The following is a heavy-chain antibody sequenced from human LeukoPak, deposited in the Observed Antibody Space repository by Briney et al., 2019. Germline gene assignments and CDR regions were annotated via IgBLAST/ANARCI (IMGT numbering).Heavy chain of an antibody. CDR3: ARDEPLAVAGTYTIFDY. Sequence: SETLSLTCAVSGYSISSGYYWGWIQQPPGKGLEWTGSIYHSGSTYYNPSLKSRVTISVDTSKNQFSLKLSPVTAADTAVYYCARDEPLAVAGTYTIFDYWGQGTLVTVSS. CDR1: GYSISSGYY. D-gene: IGHD6-19*01. J-gene: IGHJ4*02. V-gene: IGHV4-38-2*02. CDR2: IYHSGST.